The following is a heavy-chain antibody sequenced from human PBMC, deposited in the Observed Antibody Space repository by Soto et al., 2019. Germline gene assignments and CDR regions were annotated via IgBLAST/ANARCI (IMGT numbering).Heavy chain of an antibody. CDR3: ARALDSSATVGY. J-gene: IGHJ4*02. V-gene: IGHV4-30-4*01. CDR2: IYYSGST. CDR1: CGSISSGDYY. Sequence: SETLSLTCTVSCGSISSGDYYWSWIRQPPGKGLEWIGYIYYSGSTYYNPSLKSRVTISVDTSKNQFSLKLSSVTAADTAVYYCARALDSSATVGYWGQGTLVTVSS. D-gene: IGHD3-22*01.